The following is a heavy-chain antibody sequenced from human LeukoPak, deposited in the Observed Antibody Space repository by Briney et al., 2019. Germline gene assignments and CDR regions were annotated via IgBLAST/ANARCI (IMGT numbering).Heavy chain of an antibody. V-gene: IGHV1-18*01. J-gene: IGHJ6*03. CDR2: ISAYNGNT. CDR3: ARAMTESYYYYYMDV. CDR1: GYTFTSYG. D-gene: IGHD5-24*01. Sequence: ASVKDSCKASGYTFTSYGISWVRQAPGQGLEWMGWISAYNGNTNYAQKLQGRVTMTTDTSTSTAYMELRSLRSDDTAVYYCARAMTESYYYYYMDVWGKGTTVTVSS.